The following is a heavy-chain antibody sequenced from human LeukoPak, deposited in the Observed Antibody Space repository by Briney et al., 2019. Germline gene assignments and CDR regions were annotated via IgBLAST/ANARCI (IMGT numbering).Heavy chain of an antibody. CDR1: GFTFSSYW. J-gene: IGHJ4*02. Sequence: GGSLRLSCAASGFTFSSYWMSWVRQAPGKGLEWVAKIKQDGSEKYYVDSVKGRFTISRDNAKNSLYLQMNSLRAEDTAVYYCARAKRGYSYGMFDYWGQGTLVTVSS. CDR3: ARAKRGYSYGMFDY. CDR2: IKQDGSEK. D-gene: IGHD5-18*01. V-gene: IGHV3-7*05.